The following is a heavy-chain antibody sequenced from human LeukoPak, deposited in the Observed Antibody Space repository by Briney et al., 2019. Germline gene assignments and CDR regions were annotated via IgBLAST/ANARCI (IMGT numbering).Heavy chain of an antibody. CDR1: GGSITSSSYY. Sequence: PSETLSLTCTVSGGSITSSSYYWGWIRQPPGKGLEWIGSIYYSGSTFYNPSLKSRVTISVDTSKNQFSLKLNSVTAADTAVYYCARRLYWSSRTVAFDIWGQGTMVTVSS. V-gene: IGHV4-39*01. J-gene: IGHJ3*02. CDR2: IYYSGST. D-gene: IGHD1-26*01. CDR3: ARRLYWSSRTVAFDI.